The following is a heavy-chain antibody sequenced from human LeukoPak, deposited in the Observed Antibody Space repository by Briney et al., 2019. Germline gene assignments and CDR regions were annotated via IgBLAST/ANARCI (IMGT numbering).Heavy chain of an antibody. V-gene: IGHV4-59*08. CDR3: ARGVDYYGSGSYRFDS. D-gene: IGHD3-10*01. CDR2: IYYTGNT. Sequence: SETLTLSCTVSGVSISNHYSSWIRQPPGKGLEWIGYIYYTGNTNYNPSSKSRVTISEETSKNQVSLELSSVTAADTAVYYCARGVDYYGSGSYRFDSWGLGTLVTVSS. CDR1: GVSISNHY. J-gene: IGHJ4*02.